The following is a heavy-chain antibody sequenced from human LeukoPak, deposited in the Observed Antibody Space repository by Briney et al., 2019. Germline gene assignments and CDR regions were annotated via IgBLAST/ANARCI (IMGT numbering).Heavy chain of an antibody. CDR2: IYFSGST. CDR1: GGSINTSSYY. Sequence: SETLSLTCTVSGGSINTSSYYWGWIRQPPGKGLEWIGNIYFSGSTYYNPSLKSRVTISLDTSKNRFSLKLNSVTAADTAVYYCVRDTYNWNYVGFDWFDPWGQGTLVTVSS. D-gene: IGHD1-7*01. V-gene: IGHV4-39*07. J-gene: IGHJ5*02. CDR3: VRDTYNWNYVGFDWFDP.